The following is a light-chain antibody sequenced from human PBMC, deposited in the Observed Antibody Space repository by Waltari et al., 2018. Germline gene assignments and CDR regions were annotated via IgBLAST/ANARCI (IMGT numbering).Light chain of an antibody. V-gene: IGKV3-20*01. Sequence: IVLTQSPGTLSLSPGERATLSCRASQSVSSNYLAWYQQKPGQAPRLLMYGASSRVTGIPDRFSGSGSGTDFTLTISRLEPEDFAVYYCQQYGSSPRTFGQGTKVDIK. CDR1: QSVSSNY. CDR3: QQYGSSPRT. CDR2: GAS. J-gene: IGKJ1*01.